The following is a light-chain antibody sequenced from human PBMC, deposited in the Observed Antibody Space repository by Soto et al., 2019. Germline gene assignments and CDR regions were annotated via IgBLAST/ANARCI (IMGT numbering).Light chain of an antibody. V-gene: IGLV2-14*01. CDR2: EVS. CDR3: SSYSSSSTLV. J-gene: IGLJ1*01. Sequence: QSVLTQPASVSGSPGQSITIACSGTSSVVGGYNYVSWFQQHPGKAPKLLIYEVSNRPSGVSNRFSASKSGNTASLTISGLQAEDEATYYCSSYSSSSTLVFGTGTKVTVL. CDR1: SSVVGGYNY.